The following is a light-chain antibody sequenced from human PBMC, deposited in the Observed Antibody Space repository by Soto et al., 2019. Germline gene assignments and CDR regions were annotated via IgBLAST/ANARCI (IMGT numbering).Light chain of an antibody. CDR3: QQHKDWPLT. CDR1: QSVSNN. CDR2: GVS. Sequence: EIVMTQSPATLSVSPGERATLSCRASQSVSNNLAWYQQKPGQAPRLLIYGVSTRATGIPARFSGSGSGKEFTLTIISMQSEDFAVYYCQQHKDWPLTFGGGTKVEIK. J-gene: IGKJ4*01. V-gene: IGKV3-15*01.